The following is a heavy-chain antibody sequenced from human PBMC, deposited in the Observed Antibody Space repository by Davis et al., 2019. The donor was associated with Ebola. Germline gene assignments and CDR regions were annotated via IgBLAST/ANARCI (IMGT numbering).Heavy chain of an antibody. D-gene: IGHD2-21*02. CDR1: GFTFSSYG. Sequence: GESLKISCAASGFTFSSYGMNWVRQAPEKGLEWLSYISRSSSTIYYADSVKGRFTISRDNAKNSLYLQMNSLRVDDTAIYFCARGRGYGDFGNQLDLWGLGTLVTVSA. V-gene: IGHV3-48*01. CDR3: ARGRGYGDFGNQLDL. CDR2: ISRSSSTI. J-gene: IGHJ5*02.